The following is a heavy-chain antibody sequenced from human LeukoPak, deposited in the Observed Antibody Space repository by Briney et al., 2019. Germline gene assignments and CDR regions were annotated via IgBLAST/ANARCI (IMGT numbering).Heavy chain of an antibody. CDR3: ARHEYSGSYYGLSWFDP. CDR2: IYYSGST. V-gene: IGHV4-39*01. Sequence: PSETLSLTCTVSGGSISSSGYYWGWIRQPPGKGLEWIASIYYSGSTYYNPSLKSRATICVDTSKNQLSLKLSSLTAADTAVYYCARHEYSGSYYGLSWFDPWGQGTLVTVSS. CDR1: GGSISSSGYY. J-gene: IGHJ5*02. D-gene: IGHD1-26*01.